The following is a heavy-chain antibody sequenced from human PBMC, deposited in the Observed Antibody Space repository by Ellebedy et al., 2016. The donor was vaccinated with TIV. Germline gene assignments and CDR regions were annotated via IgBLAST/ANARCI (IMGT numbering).Heavy chain of an antibody. CDR2: IYYSGST. J-gene: IGHJ3*02. Sequence: MPSETLSLTCAVYGGSFSGYYWSWIRQPPGKGLEWIGYIYYSGSTNYNPSLKSRVTISVDTSKNQFSLKLSSVTAADTAVYYCARLVYGDDAFDIWGQGTMVTVSS. V-gene: IGHV4-59*08. CDR1: GGSFSGYY. D-gene: IGHD4-17*01. CDR3: ARLVYGDDAFDI.